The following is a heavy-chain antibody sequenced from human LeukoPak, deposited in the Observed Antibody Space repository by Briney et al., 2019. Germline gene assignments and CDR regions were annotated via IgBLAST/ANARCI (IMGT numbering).Heavy chain of an antibody. D-gene: IGHD3-10*01. CDR2: IYTSGST. CDR1: GGSISSGIYY. Sequence: PSQTLSLTCTVSGGSISSGIYYWSWIRQPAGKGLEWIGRIYTSGSTNYNPSLKSRVTISVDRSKNQFSLKLSSVTAADTAVYYCARSSWFGQFFDYWGQGTLVTVSS. CDR3: ARSSWFGQFFDY. V-gene: IGHV4-61*02. J-gene: IGHJ4*02.